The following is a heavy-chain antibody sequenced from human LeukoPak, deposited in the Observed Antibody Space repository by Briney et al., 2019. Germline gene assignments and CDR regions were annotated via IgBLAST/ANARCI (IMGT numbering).Heavy chain of an antibody. CDR1: GGTFSSYA. CDR3: ARTYYYDSSGYLYYFDY. Sequence: VASVKVSCKASGGTFSSYAISWVRQAPGQGLEWMGGIIPIFGTANYAQKFQGRVTITADESTRTAYMELSSLRSEDTAVYYCARTYYYDSSGYLYYFDYWGQGTLVTVSS. V-gene: IGHV1-69*01. CDR2: IIPIFGTA. D-gene: IGHD3-22*01. J-gene: IGHJ4*02.